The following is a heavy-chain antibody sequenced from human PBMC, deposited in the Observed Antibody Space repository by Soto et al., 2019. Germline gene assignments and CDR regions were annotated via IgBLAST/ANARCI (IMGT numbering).Heavy chain of an antibody. CDR1: GFTFGNYA. D-gene: IGHD2-2*01. V-gene: IGHV3-23*01. J-gene: IGHJ4*02. CDR3: AKVPASLKTFDY. Sequence: PGGSLRLSCAASGFTFGNYAMNWVRQAPGKGLEWVSTVSGSGAVTYYADSVKGRFTISRDNSRSTLYLQMNNLRAEDTAIYFCAKVPASLKTFDYWGQGTLVTVSS. CDR2: VSGSGAVT.